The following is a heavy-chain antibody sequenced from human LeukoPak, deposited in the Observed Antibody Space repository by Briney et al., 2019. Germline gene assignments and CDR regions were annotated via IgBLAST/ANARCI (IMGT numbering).Heavy chain of an antibody. V-gene: IGHV3-74*01. Sequence: GGSLRLSCAASGFTFSSYWMHWARQLPGKGLVWVSRISPTGSTTSYADSVKGRSTVSRDNAKNTLYLQVNNLRAEDTAVYYCARGPNSNWSGLDFWGQGTLLTVSS. CDR2: ISPTGSTT. CDR3: ARGPNSNWSGLDF. CDR1: GFTFSSYW. D-gene: IGHD6-6*01. J-gene: IGHJ4*02.